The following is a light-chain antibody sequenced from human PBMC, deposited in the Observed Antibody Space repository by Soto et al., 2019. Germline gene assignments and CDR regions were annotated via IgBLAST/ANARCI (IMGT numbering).Light chain of an antibody. V-gene: IGKV4-1*01. CDR1: QSVLFSSNNNNY. Sequence: DIVMTQSPDSLAVSLGERTTINCKSSQSVLFSSNNNNYLAWYQQKPGQPPKLLLYWASTRESGVPDRFSGSGSGTDFSITISSLQAEDVAIYYCQQYYATPFTFGPGTKVDI. CDR3: QQYYATPFT. J-gene: IGKJ3*01. CDR2: WAS.